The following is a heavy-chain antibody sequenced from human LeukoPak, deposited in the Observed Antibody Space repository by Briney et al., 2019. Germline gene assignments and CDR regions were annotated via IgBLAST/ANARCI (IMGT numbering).Heavy chain of an antibody. J-gene: IGHJ1*01. V-gene: IGHV4-4*07. CDR1: AISINPYY. CDR3: MRDGPSWGLL. D-gene: IGHD3-16*01. CDR2: IIYTTGST. Sequence: SETLSLTCTVSAISINPYYWTWIRQPAGKGLEWIGRIIYTTGSTNYNPSLSSRVTMSVDTSKNQISLKLTYVTAADTAMYYCMRDGPSWGLLWGLGTLVTVSS.